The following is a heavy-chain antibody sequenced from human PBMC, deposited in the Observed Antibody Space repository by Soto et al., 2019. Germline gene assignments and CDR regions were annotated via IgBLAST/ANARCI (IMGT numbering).Heavy chain of an antibody. J-gene: IGHJ4*02. D-gene: IGHD3-22*01. V-gene: IGHV3-7*01. CDR1: GFTFSSYW. CDR2: IKQDGSEK. Sequence: GGSLRLSCAASGFTFSSYWMSWVRQAPGKGLEWVANIKQDGSEKYYVDSVKGRFTISRDNAKNSLYLQMNSLRAEDTAVYYCARGSGYYPTLHFDYWGQGTLVTVYS. CDR3: ARGSGYYPTLHFDY.